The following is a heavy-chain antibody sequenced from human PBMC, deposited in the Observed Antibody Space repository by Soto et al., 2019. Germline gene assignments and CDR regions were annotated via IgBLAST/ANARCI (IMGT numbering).Heavy chain of an antibody. CDR1: GGTFSSYT. J-gene: IGHJ4*02. CDR3: ARGGPTGGIGY. D-gene: IGHD2-8*02. Sequence: QVQLVQSGAEVKKPGSSVKVSCKASGGTFSSYTISWVRQAPGQGLEWMGRIIPILGIANYAQKFQGRVTITAGKSTSTAYMELSSLRSEDTAVYYCARGGPTGGIGYWGQGTLVTVSS. V-gene: IGHV1-69*02. CDR2: IIPILGIA.